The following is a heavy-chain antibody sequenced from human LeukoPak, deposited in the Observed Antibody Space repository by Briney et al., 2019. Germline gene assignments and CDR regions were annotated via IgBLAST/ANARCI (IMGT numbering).Heavy chain of an antibody. V-gene: IGHV1-69*13. J-gene: IGHJ6*03. CDR1: GGTFSIYA. CDR2: SISIFGTA. Sequence: SVTVSCRSSGGTFSIYAISWVRQAPGQGLEGVGGSISIFGTANYAQKFQGRVKITADESTSTAYMDLSSLRSEDTAVYYCARDGAAAGTLADYYHYMAVWGKGTTVTISS. D-gene: IGHD6-13*01. CDR3: ARDGAAAGTLADYYHYMAV.